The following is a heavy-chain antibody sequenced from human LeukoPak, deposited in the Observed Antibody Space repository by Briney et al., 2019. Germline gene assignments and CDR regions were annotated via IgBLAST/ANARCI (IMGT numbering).Heavy chain of an antibody. Sequence: ASVKVSCKASGYTFTGYYMHWVRQAPGQGLEWMGWINPNSGGTNYAQKFQGWVTMTRDTSISTAYMELSRLRSDDTAVYYCARGNLPDYYDSRGYLYYFDYWGQGTLVTVSS. CDR2: INPNSGGT. V-gene: IGHV1-2*04. J-gene: IGHJ4*02. D-gene: IGHD3-22*01. CDR1: GYTFTGYY. CDR3: ARGNLPDYYDSRGYLYYFDY.